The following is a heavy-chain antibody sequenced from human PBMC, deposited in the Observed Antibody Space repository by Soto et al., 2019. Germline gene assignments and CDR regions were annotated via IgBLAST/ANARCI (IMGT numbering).Heavy chain of an antibody. V-gene: IGHV3-53*01. CDR1: GFTVSSNY. Sequence: GGSLRLSCAASGFTVSSNYMSGVRQAPGKGLEWVSVIYSGGSTYYADSVKGRFTISRDNSKNTLYLQMNSLRAEDTAVYYCARTPATVLGYYYYGMDVWGQGTTVTVSS. CDR3: ARTPATVLGYYYYGMDV. CDR2: IYSGGST. D-gene: IGHD4-17*01. J-gene: IGHJ6*02.